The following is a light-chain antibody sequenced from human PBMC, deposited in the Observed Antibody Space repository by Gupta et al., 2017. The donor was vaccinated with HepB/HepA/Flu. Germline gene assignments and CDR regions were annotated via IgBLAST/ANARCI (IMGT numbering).Light chain of an antibody. CDR2: VAS. CDR1: QSINSY. V-gene: IGKV1-39*01. CDR3: HQCYSTPYT. J-gene: IGKJ2*01. Sequence: DIQMTQSPSSLSASVGDRVTITCRSSQSINSYLNWYQHKPGEAPKLLIYVASSLESGVPSRFSGGGSGTDFTLTINSLQPEDFATYYCHQCYSTPYTFGQGTKLEIK.